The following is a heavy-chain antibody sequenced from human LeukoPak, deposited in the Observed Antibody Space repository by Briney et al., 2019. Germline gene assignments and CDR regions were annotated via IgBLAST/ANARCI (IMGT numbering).Heavy chain of an antibody. CDR2: ISSSSSYI. CDR3: ARGASIAARLLDY. V-gene: IGHV3-21*01. CDR1: GFTFSSYS. J-gene: IGHJ4*02. Sequence: SGGSLRLSCAVSGFTFSSYSMNWVRQAPGKGLEWVSSISSSSSYIYYADSVKGRFTISRDNAKNSLYLQMNSLRAEDTAVYYCARGASIAARLLDYWGQGTLVTVSS. D-gene: IGHD6-6*01.